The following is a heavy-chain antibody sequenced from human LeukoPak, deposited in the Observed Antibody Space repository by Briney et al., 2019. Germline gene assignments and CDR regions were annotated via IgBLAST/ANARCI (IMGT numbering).Heavy chain of an antibody. CDR2: IYYSGST. J-gene: IGHJ4*02. CDR1: GGSISSYY. CDR3: ARSQWELHAIDY. V-gene: IGHV4-59*01. D-gene: IGHD1-26*01. Sequence: PSETLSLTCTVSGGSISSYYWSWIRQPPGKGLEWIGYIYYSGSTNYNPSLKSRVTISVDTSKNQFSLKLSSVTAADTAVYYCARSQWELHAIDYWGQGTLVTVSS.